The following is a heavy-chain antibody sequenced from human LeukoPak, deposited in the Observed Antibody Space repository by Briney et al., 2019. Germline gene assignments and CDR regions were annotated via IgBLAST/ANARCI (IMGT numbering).Heavy chain of an antibody. CDR1: GIPFSDYY. J-gene: IGHJ4*02. CDR3: ARYGSGSNFDY. Sequence: PGGPLRLSCAASGIPFSDYYMSWIRQAPGKGLEWVSYISSRGSTIYYADSVKGRFTISRDNAKSSLYLQMNSLRAEDTAMYYCARYGSGSNFDYWGQGTLVTVSS. CDR2: ISSRGSTI. V-gene: IGHV3-11*01. D-gene: IGHD3-10*01.